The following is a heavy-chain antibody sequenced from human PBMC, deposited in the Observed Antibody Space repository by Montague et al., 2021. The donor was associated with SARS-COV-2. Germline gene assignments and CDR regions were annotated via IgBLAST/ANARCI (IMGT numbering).Heavy chain of an antibody. CDR2: TYYRPKWYH. CDR1: GDSVSSNTAT. V-gene: IGHV6-1*01. J-gene: IGHJ3*02. Sequence: LRLSCGISGDSVSSNTATWNWIRQSPSRGLEWLGRTYYRPKWYHDYAISLKSRITINPDTSKNQFSLQLSSVAPEDTAVFYCARTTTRMLYPENAFDIWGQGTMVTVSS. D-gene: IGHD2-15*01. CDR3: ARTTTRMLYPENAFDI.